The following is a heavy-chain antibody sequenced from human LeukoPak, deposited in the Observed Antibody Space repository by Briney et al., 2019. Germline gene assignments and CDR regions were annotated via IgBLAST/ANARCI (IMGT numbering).Heavy chain of an antibody. CDR1: GFTFSDRW. V-gene: IGHV3-74*01. J-gene: IGHJ4*01. D-gene: IGHD3-22*01. CDR3: ARGPGSSGGAYVGDY. Sequence: PGGSLRLSCVASGFTFSDRWMHWVRQVPGKGLVWVSRIDGGGSSTSYADSVKGRFFISRDNGKSTLYLQMNSLRVEDTAMYYCARGPGSSGGAYVGDYWGHGILVTVSS. CDR2: IDGGGSST.